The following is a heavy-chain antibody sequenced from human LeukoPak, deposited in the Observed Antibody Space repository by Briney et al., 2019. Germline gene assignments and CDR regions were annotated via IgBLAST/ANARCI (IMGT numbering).Heavy chain of an antibody. V-gene: IGHV3-49*03. J-gene: IGHJ4*02. CDR2: IRGKAYGGTT. Sequence: GGSLRLSCTSSGFTFGDYAMSWFRQAPGKGLEWVAFIRGKAYGGTTEYAASVKGRFIISRDDSKSIAYLQMNSLKTEDTAVYYCAKSRGVYSSSRYYFDYWGQGTLVTVSS. CDR1: GFTFGDYA. CDR3: AKSRGVYSSSRYYFDY. D-gene: IGHD6-13*01.